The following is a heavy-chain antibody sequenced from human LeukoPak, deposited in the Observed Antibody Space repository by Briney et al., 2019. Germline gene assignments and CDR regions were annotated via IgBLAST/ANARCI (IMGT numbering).Heavy chain of an antibody. Sequence: GGSLRLSCAASGFTFDDYAMHWVRHAPGKGPEWVSGINWNTNSIKYADSVKGRFTISRDNAKNSLYLQMNSLRAEDTAFYYCAKGSSGWSTDAFDIWGQGIMVTVSS. V-gene: IGHV3-9*01. CDR3: AKGSSGWSTDAFDI. CDR2: INWNTNSI. CDR1: GFTFDDYA. J-gene: IGHJ3*02. D-gene: IGHD6-19*01.